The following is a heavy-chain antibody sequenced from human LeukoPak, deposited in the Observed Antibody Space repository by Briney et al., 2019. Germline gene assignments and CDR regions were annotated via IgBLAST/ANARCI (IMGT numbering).Heavy chain of an antibody. CDR1: GFTFSSYE. CDR3: AREAGLPYYYYYGMDV. Sequence: PGESLRLSCAASGFTFSSYEMNWVRQAPGKGLEWVSYISSSGSTIYYADSVKGRFTISRDNAKNSLYLQMNSRRAEDTAVYYCAREAGLPYYYYYGMDVWGQGTTVTVSS. J-gene: IGHJ6*02. V-gene: IGHV3-48*03. D-gene: IGHD6-13*01. CDR2: ISSSGSTI.